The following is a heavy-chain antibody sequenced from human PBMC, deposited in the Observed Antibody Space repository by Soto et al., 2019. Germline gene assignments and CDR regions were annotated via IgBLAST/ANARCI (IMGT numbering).Heavy chain of an antibody. CDR2: TFYKSKWYN. D-gene: IGHD4-17*01. CDR1: GDSVSSSRIA. Sequence: SQTLSLTCAISGDSVSSSRIAWNWIRQSPSRGLEWLGRTFYKSKWYNEYAVSVTSRITINPDTSRNPFSLQLTSVTPEDTAVYYCARGHIDYFAQDVWGEGTTVTVSS. V-gene: IGHV6-1*01. J-gene: IGHJ6*04. CDR3: ARGHIDYFAQDV.